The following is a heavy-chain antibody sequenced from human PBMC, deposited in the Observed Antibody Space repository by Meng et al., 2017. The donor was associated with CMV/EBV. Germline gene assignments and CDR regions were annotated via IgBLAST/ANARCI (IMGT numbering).Heavy chain of an antibody. J-gene: IGHJ6*02. Sequence: GESLKISCAASGFTFSSYEMNWVRQAPGKGLEWVSYISSSGSTIYYADSVKGRFTISRDNAKNTLYLQMNSLRAEDTAVYYCARGGASVAGLRHYYYYNMDVWGLGTTVTVSS. D-gene: IGHD6-19*01. CDR2: ISSSGSTI. CDR1: GFTFSSYE. CDR3: ARGGASVAGLRHYYYYNMDV. V-gene: IGHV3-48*03.